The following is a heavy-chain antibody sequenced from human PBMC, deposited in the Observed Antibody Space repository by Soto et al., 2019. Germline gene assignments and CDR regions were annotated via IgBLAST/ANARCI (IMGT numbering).Heavy chain of an antibody. V-gene: IGHV3-7*05. J-gene: IGHJ4*02. Sequence: EVQLVESGGGLVQPGGSLRLSCAASGFTFSDYWMSWVRQAPGKGLECVANIKTDGSEKYYVDPVKGRFTISRDNAKNSLYLQMNSLRAKDTDVYYCASSMGRGGNDYWGQGTLVAVSS. CDR3: ASSMGRGGNDY. D-gene: IGHD3-10*01. CDR2: IKTDGSEK. CDR1: GFTFSDYW.